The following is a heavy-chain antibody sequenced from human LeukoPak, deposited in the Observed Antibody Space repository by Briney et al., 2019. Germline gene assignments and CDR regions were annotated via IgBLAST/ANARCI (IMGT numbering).Heavy chain of an antibody. D-gene: IGHD3-3*01. J-gene: IGHJ5*02. Sequence: GGSLRLSCTGSGFTFSDHWMTWARQAPGKGLEWVANLRPDGSDKYYVDSVKGRFTISRNNAKKLVYLQMNSLRAEDTAVYYCARDAYDDASESWGQGTLVTASS. CDR3: ARDAYDDASES. V-gene: IGHV3-7*01. CDR2: LRPDGSDK. CDR1: GFTFSDHW.